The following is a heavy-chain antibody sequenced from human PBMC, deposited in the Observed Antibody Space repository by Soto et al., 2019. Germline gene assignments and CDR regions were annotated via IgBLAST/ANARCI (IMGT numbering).Heavy chain of an antibody. Sequence: GGSLRLSCATSGFTFSSYAMVWVRQAAEKGLEWVASISNNGDTAYYADSVKGRFTISRGNSEYTLYLQMNGLRADDTALYFCAKSRVFIGAIVTLLDSWGQGTQVTVSS. CDR1: GFTFSSYA. V-gene: IGHV3-23*01. CDR3: AKSRVFIGAIVTLLDS. J-gene: IGHJ4*02. D-gene: IGHD3-16*02. CDR2: ISNNGDTA.